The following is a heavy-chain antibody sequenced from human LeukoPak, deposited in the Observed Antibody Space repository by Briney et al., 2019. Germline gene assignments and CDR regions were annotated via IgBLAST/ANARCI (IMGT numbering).Heavy chain of an antibody. CDR3: ARDGEWELRGAFDI. CDR2: IYYSGST. J-gene: IGHJ3*02. Sequence: SETLSLTCTVSGGSISSYYWSWIRQPPGKGLEWVGYIYYSGSTNYNPSLKSRVTISVDTSKNQFSLKLSSVTAADTAVYYCARDGEWELRGAFDIWGQGTMVTVSS. D-gene: IGHD1-26*01. CDR1: GGSISSYY. V-gene: IGHV4-59*01.